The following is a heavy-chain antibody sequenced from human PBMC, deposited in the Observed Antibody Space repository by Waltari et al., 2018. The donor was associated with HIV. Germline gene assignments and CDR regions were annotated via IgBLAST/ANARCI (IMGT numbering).Heavy chain of an antibody. V-gene: IGHV4-39*02. CDR1: GGSITSSSYY. D-gene: IGHD3-22*01. J-gene: IGHJ4*02. Sequence: QLQLQESGPGLVKPSETLSLTCTVSGGSITSSSYYWGWIRQPPGKGLEWIGNIYYSGSAYYTSSLKSRVTISVDMSKSQFSLKRISVTAADMAVYYCARDRYYYARTGSPDYWGQGTLVTVSS. CDR2: IYYSGSA. CDR3: ARDRYYYARTGSPDY.